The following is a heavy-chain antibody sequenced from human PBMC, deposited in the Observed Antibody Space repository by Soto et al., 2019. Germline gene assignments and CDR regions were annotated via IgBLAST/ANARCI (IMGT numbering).Heavy chain of an antibody. Sequence: PWLSRRLSCAPAAFVLSSFAMSWFRPAPGKGLEWVSTISGSDGSTYYTDSVQGRFSISRDNSKNTLSLQMNSLRAEDTAVYYGAKDRFCSGGSSYTDYWGQGTLVTVSS. D-gene: IGHD2-15*01. CDR1: AFVLSSFA. CDR3: AKDRFCSGGSSYTDY. CDR2: ISGSDGST. V-gene: IGHV3-23*01. J-gene: IGHJ4*02.